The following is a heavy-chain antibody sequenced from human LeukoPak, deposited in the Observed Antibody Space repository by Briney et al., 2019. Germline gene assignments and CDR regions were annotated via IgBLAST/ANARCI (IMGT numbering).Heavy chain of an antibody. D-gene: IGHD6-19*01. CDR1: GGSISTYY. CDR2: IYNSGST. CDR3: ARHDSGWSFDY. Sequence: PSETLSLTCKVSGGSISTYYWSWFRQPPGKGLEWIGYIYNSGSTTYNPSLKSRATISVDTSKNQFSLKLTSVTATDTAVYYCARHDSGWSFDYWGQGALVTVSS. J-gene: IGHJ4*02. V-gene: IGHV4-59*01.